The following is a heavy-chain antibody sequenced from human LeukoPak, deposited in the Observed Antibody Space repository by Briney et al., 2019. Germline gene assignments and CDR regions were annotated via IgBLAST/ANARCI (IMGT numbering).Heavy chain of an antibody. CDR1: GYSFSSNW. CDR3: ARREGITGTTKWFDP. V-gene: IGHV5-51*01. D-gene: IGHD1-7*01. CDR2: IYPGDSDT. Sequence: GESLKISCKGSGYSFSSNWIAWVRQMPGKGLEWMGIIYPGDSDTRYSPSFQGQVTISVDKSISTAYLQWNSLKASDTAMYYCARREGITGTTKWFDPWGQGTLVTVSS. J-gene: IGHJ5*02.